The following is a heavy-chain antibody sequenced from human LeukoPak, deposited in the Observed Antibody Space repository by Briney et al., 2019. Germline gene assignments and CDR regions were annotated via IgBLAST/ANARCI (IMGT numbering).Heavy chain of an antibody. CDR2: ISGSGGST. D-gene: IGHD6-13*01. Sequence: GGSLRLSCAASGFTFSSYAMSWVRQAPGKGLKWVSAISGSGGSTYYADSVKGRFTIARDNSKNTLYLQMNSLRAEDTAVYYCAKDRIAAAWNDAFDIWGQGTMVTVYS. CDR3: AKDRIAAAWNDAFDI. CDR1: GFTFSSYA. V-gene: IGHV3-23*01. J-gene: IGHJ3*02.